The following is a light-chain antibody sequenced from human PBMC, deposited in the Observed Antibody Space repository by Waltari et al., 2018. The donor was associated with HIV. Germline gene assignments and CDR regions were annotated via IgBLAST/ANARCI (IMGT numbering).Light chain of an antibody. CDR3: SSYTSTTTLEV. V-gene: IGLV2-14*03. CDR2: DVS. Sequence: QSALTQPASVSGSPGQSITISCTGTSRDVGGYSSVSWYQHHPGKSPKLMLFDVSNRPSGVSDRFSGSKSGNTASLTISGLQVEDEADYYCSSYTSTTTLEVFGGGTKLTVL. CDR1: SRDVGGYSS. J-gene: IGLJ2*01.